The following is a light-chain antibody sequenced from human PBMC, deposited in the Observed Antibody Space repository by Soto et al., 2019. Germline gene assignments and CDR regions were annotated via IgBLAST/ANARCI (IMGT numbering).Light chain of an antibody. Sequence: SYELTQPPSVSVAPGQTARITCGGKNIGSKSVHWYQQRPGQAPVLVVYDDSDRPSGIPERFSRSNSGNTATLTISRVEAGDEADYFCQVWDSGSDHVVLGGGTKLTVL. J-gene: IGLJ2*01. V-gene: IGLV3-21*02. CDR3: QVWDSGSDHVV. CDR2: DDS. CDR1: NIGSKS.